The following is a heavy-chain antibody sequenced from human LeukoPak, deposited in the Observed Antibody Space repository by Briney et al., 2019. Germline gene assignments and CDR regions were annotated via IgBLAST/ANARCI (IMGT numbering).Heavy chain of an antibody. V-gene: IGHV3-48*01. J-gene: IGHJ4*02. D-gene: IGHD6-13*01. CDR3: ARVSSSWYGPHFDY. CDR1: GFTFSIYS. CDR2: ISSTSNTI. Sequence: GGSPRLSCAASGFTFSIYSMNWVRQAPGKGLEWVSYISSTSNTIYYADSVKGRFTISRDNAKNTLYLQMNSLRAEDTAVYYCARVSSSWYGPHFDYWGQGTLVTVSS.